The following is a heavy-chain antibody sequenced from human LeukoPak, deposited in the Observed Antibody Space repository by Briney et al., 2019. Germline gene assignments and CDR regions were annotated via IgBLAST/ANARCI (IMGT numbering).Heavy chain of an antibody. Sequence: ASVKVSCTASGYSFTSYDINWVRQAPGQGFEWVGWMNPNSGNTGHAQEFQGRVTMTRDTSMSTAYMELSSLRYEDTVVYYCARGRGYDRTGYVYYFDFWGQGTLVTVSS. J-gene: IGHJ4*02. CDR3: ARGRGYDRTGYVYYFDF. V-gene: IGHV1-8*01. CDR2: MNPNSGNT. CDR1: GYSFTSYD. D-gene: IGHD3-22*01.